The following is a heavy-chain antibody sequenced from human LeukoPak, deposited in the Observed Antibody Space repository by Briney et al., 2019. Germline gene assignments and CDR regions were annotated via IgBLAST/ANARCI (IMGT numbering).Heavy chain of an antibody. Sequence: GGSLRLSCAASGFTFSSYGMHWVRQAPGKGLEWVAAIWYDGSNKYYADSVKGRFTISRDNSKNTLYLQMNSLRAEDTAVYYCARDIEDFWSGYYYYYYGMDVWGQGTTVTVSS. D-gene: IGHD3-3*01. CDR3: ARDIEDFWSGYYYYYYGMDV. CDR1: GFTFSSYG. V-gene: IGHV3-33*01. CDR2: IWYDGSNK. J-gene: IGHJ6*02.